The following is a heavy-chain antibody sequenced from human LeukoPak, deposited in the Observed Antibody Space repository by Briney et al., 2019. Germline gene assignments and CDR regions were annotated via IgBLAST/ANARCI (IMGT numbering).Heavy chain of an antibody. CDR2: IKSDGST. D-gene: IGHD3-22*01. V-gene: IGHV3-74*01. CDR1: GFTFSTYW. CDR3: ARAPSEIGGYYPEYFRH. J-gene: IGHJ1*01. Sequence: GGSLRLSCAASGFTFSTYWMHWVRQAPGKGLVWVSRIKSDGSTNSADTVKGRFTISRDNATNTVSLQMNSLRPEDTGVYYCARAPSEIGGYYPEYFRHWGQGTLVTPSS.